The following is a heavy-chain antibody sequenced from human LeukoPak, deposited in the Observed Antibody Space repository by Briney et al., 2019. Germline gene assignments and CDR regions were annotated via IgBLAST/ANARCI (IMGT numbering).Heavy chain of an antibody. D-gene: IGHD3-3*01. Sequence: ASXKVSCKASGYTFTGYYMHWVRQAPGQGLEWMGWINPNSGGTNYAQKFQGRVTMPRDTSISTAYMELSRLRSDDTAVYYCARERPTFGVAARTYYYMDVWGKGTTVTVSS. J-gene: IGHJ6*03. CDR3: ARERPTFGVAARTYYYMDV. CDR2: INPNSGGT. CDR1: GYTFTGYY. V-gene: IGHV1-2*02.